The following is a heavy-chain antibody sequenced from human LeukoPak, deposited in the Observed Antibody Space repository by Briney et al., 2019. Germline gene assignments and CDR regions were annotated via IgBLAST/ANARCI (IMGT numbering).Heavy chain of an antibody. V-gene: IGHV4-39*07. J-gene: IGHJ4*02. D-gene: IGHD6-13*01. CDR3: ARGYSTFDY. CDR2: INHSGST. CDR1: GGSISSGSYY. Sequence: SETLSLTCTVSGGSISSGSYYWSWIRQPPGKGLEWIGEINHSGSTNYNPSLNSRVTISVDTSKNQFSLKLSSVTAADTAVYYCARGYSTFDYWGQGTLVTVSS.